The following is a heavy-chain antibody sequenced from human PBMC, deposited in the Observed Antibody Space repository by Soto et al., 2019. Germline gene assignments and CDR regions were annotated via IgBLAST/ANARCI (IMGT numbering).Heavy chain of an antibody. D-gene: IGHD2-2*01. V-gene: IGHV1-18*01. J-gene: IGHJ6*02. CDR1: VYTFTGYC. Sequence: ASVKVSCKASVYTFTGYCMFWVRQAPGQGLEWMGWINAHSGHTNYAQKLQGRVTMTTNTSTSIAYMELRSLRSDVTAVYYCARGSTISRQDYYYGMDVWGQGTTVTVSS. CDR3: ARGSTISRQDYYYGMDV. CDR2: INAHSGHT.